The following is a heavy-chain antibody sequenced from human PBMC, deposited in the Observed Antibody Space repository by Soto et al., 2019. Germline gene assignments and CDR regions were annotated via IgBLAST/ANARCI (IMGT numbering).Heavy chain of an antibody. CDR1: GFTFTTYW. CDR2: IRQDGGSQ. CDR3: VRGGHGSGSYLGSH. J-gene: IGHJ4*01. Sequence: GSLRLSCVVSGFTFTTYWMSWVRQAPGKGLEWVANIRQDGGSQYYVDSVKGRFTISRDNAKNSVYLQMDSLRAEDTAVYYCVRGGHGSGSYLGSHWGQGILVTVSS. V-gene: IGHV3-7*03. D-gene: IGHD3-10*01.